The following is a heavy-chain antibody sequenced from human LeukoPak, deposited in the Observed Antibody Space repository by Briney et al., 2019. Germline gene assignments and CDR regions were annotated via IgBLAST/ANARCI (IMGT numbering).Heavy chain of an antibody. Sequence: QSGGSLRLSCGASGFTFNNYGMHWVRQAPGRGLEWVAVISYDGSNKYYSDSVKGRFTISRDNSKNTLYLQMDSLRAEDTAVYYCAKDRSPRMVTNAYYDYWGQGILVTASS. CDR3: AKDRSPRMVTNAYYDY. J-gene: IGHJ4*02. CDR2: ISYDGSNK. CDR1: GFTFNNYG. V-gene: IGHV3-30*18. D-gene: IGHD4-23*01.